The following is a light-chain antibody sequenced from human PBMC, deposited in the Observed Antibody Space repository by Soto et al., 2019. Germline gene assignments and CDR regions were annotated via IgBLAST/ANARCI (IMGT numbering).Light chain of an antibody. CDR1: QSVSTY. Sequence: EVVLTQSPATLSLSPGERATLSCRASQSVSTYLVWYQQKPGQAPRLLIYDASTRATGIPARFSGSGCGTDFTLTISSLEPEDFAVYYCQQRTNWPLMYTFGQGTKLEIK. CDR3: QQRTNWPLMYT. J-gene: IGKJ2*01. CDR2: DAS. V-gene: IGKV3-11*01.